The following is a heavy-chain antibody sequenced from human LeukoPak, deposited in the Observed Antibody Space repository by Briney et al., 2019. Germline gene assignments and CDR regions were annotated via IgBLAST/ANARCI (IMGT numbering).Heavy chain of an antibody. CDR2: ISTNSGTK. V-gene: IGHV3-48*02. Sequence: GGSLRLSCAASGFTFSSYDINWVRQAPGKGLEWVSYISTNSGTKYYADSVKGRFTISRDNAKNSVYLQMNSLRDDDTAMYYCARGKIGYYYGDYDGYWGQGTLVTVSS. CDR1: GFTFSSYD. D-gene: IGHD4-17*01. J-gene: IGHJ4*02. CDR3: ARGKIGYYYGDYDGY.